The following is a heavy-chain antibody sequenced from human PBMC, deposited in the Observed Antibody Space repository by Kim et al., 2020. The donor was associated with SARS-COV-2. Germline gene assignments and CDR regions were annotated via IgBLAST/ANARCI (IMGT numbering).Heavy chain of an antibody. CDR1: GFTFSSYS. J-gene: IGHJ4*02. Sequence: GGSLRLSCTASGFTFSSYSMNWVRQAPGKGLEWVSYISSSSSTIYYADSVKGRFTISRDNAKNSPYLQMNSLRDEDTAVYYCARGEDFDWLPPYYFDYWGPGSLVTASS. CDR3: ARGEDFDWLPPYYFDY. D-gene: IGHD3-9*01. CDR2: ISSSSSTI. V-gene: IGHV3-48*02.